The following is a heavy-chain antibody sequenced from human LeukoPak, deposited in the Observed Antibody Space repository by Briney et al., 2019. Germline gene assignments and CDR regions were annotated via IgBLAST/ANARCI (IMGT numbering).Heavy chain of an antibody. J-gene: IGHJ6*02. V-gene: IGHV3-33*08. D-gene: IGHD3-10*01. CDR2: IWYDGSNK. CDR3: ARGLLWFGELLSGPYYYYGMDV. Sequence: GGSLRLSCAASGFTFNNYAMTWVRQAPGKGLEWVAVIWYDGSNKYYADSVKGRFTISRDNSKNTLYLQMNSLRAEDTAVYYCARGLLWFGELLSGPYYYYGMDVWGQGTRSPSP. CDR1: GFTFNNYA.